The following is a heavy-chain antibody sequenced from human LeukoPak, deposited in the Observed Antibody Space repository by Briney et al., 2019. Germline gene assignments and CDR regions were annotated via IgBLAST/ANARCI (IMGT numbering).Heavy chain of an antibody. D-gene: IGHD6-25*01. CDR1: GGSISSSSYY. CDR3: ASHPAIAASSS. CDR2: IYYSGST. Sequence: PSETLSLTCTVSGGSISSSSYYWGWLRQPPGKGLEWSGSIYYSGSTYYNPSLQSRVTISVDTSKNQFSLKLSSVTAADTAVYYCASHPAIAASSSWGQGTLVTVSS. J-gene: IGHJ5*02. V-gene: IGHV4-39*01.